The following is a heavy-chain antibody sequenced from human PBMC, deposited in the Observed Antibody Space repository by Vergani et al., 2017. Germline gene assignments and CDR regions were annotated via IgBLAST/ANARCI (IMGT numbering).Heavy chain of an antibody. D-gene: IGHD2-21*01. Sequence: QVQLVESGGGVVQPGRSLRLSCTSSGFTFSTYVLHWVRQAPGKGLEWVAIIYYDGSKKYYADSVKGRFTISRDNSRNTLDLLMSSLRAEDTAIYYCVREGSYCGSTTCRNPSYVYYYHMDVWGEGTTVTVSS. CDR3: VREGSYCGSTTCRNPSYVYYYHMDV. J-gene: IGHJ6*03. CDR1: GFTFSTYV. V-gene: IGHV3-33*01. CDR2: IYYDGSKK.